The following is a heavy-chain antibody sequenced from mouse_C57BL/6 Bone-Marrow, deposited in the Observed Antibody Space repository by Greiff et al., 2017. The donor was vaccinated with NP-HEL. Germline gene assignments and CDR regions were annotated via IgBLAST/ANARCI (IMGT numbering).Heavy chain of an antibody. CDR1: GYTFTSYW. D-gene: IGHD1-1*01. CDR2: IHPNSGST. Sequence: QVQLQQPGAELVKPGASVKLSCKASGYTFTSYWMHWVKQRPGQGLEWIGMIHPNSGSTNYNEKFKSKATLTVDKSSSTAYMQLSSLTSEDSAVEYCAREAYGSSYFDYWGQGTTLTVSS. V-gene: IGHV1-64*01. CDR3: AREAYGSSYFDY. J-gene: IGHJ2*01.